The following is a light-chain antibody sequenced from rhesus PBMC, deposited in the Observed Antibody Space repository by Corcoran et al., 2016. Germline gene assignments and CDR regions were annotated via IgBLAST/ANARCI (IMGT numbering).Light chain of an antibody. CDR2: GAS. CDR1: QCVSSY. CDR3: YQHRTGYPT. J-gene: IGKJ1*01. V-gene: IGKV3-10*01. Sequence: QGILTQSSATLSLSPGERATLSCRASQCVSSYQARYQQKTGRAPRLLLYGASSRATGIPDRYSGSGSGTAFTLTLSSLGPTDVEVSHCYQHRTGYPTFGLGTKVTIK.